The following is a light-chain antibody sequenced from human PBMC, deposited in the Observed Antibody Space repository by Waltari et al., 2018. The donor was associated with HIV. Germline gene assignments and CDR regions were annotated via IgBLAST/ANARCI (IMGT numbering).Light chain of an antibody. CDR2: NNN. Sequence: QSVLTQPPSASGTPGQRVPISCSGSSSTIGSNTVNWYQQLPGTAPKLLIYNNNQRPSGVPDRFSGSKSGTSASLAISGLQSEDEADYYCAAWDDSLNGRVFGGGTKLTVL. CDR1: SSTIGSNT. J-gene: IGLJ3*02. V-gene: IGLV1-44*01. CDR3: AAWDDSLNGRV.